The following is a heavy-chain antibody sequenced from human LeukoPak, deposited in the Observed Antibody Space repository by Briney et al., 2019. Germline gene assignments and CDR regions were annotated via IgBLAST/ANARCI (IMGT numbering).Heavy chain of an antibody. CDR3: ARDGTPSYSGSYKDAFDI. CDR1: GFTFSDYY. D-gene: IGHD1-26*01. CDR2: ISSSGSTI. Sequence: GGSLRLSCAASGFTFSDYYMSWIRQAAGKVLEWVSYISSSGSTIYYADSLKGRFTISRDNAKNSLYLQMNSLRAEDTAVYYCARDGTPSYSGSYKDAFDIWGQGTMVTVSS. J-gene: IGHJ3*02. V-gene: IGHV3-11*01.